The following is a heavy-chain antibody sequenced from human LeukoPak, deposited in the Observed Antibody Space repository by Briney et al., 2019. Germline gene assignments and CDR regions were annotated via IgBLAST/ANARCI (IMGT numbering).Heavy chain of an antibody. D-gene: IGHD3-10*01. Sequence: KPSETLSLTCAVYGGSFSGYYWSWIRQPPGKGLEWIGEINHSGSTNYNPSLKSRATISVDTSKNQFSLKLSSVTAADTAVYYCASLVRGVIIRTLDAFDIWGQGTMVTVSS. V-gene: IGHV4-34*01. CDR3: ASLVRGVIIRTLDAFDI. J-gene: IGHJ3*02. CDR2: INHSGST. CDR1: GGSFSGYY.